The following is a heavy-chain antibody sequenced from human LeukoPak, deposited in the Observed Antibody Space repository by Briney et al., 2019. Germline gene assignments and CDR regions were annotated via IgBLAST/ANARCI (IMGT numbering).Heavy chain of an antibody. CDR3: ARVYYGSGSLYYYYYYMDV. J-gene: IGHJ6*03. D-gene: IGHD3-10*01. V-gene: IGHV3-21*04. CDR2: ISSSSYI. CDR1: GFTFSSYS. Sequence: GGSLRLSCAASGFTFSSYSMNWVRQAPGKGLEWVSSISSSSYIYYADSVKGRFTISRDNSKNTLYLQMNSLRAEDTAVYYCARVYYGSGSLYYYYYYMDVWGKGTTVTISS.